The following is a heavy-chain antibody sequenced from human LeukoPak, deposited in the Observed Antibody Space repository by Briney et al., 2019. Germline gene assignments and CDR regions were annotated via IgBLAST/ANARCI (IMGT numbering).Heavy chain of an antibody. J-gene: IGHJ3*02. CDR3: ATSKRSPHNWIRDAFDI. CDR1: GYTLTELS. CDR2: FDPEDGET. V-gene: IGHV1-24*01. D-gene: IGHD1-20*01. Sequence: ASVTVSFKVSGYTLTELSMHWVRQAPGKGLEWMGGFDPEDGETIYAQKFQGRVTMTEDTSTDTAYMELSSLRSEDTAVYYCATSKRSPHNWIRDAFDIWGQGTMVTVSS.